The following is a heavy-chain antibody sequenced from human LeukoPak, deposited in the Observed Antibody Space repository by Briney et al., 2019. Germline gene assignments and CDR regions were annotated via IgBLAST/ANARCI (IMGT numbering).Heavy chain of an antibody. J-gene: IGHJ4*02. D-gene: IGHD3-9*01. V-gene: IGHV3-11*01. CDR2: ISSSGSSI. Sequence: GGSLRLSCAASGFTFSDYYMSWMRQAPGKGLEWVSNISSSGSSIYYADSVKGRFTISRVNAKNSLYLQMNSLRSEDTAVYYCARDRKATYYDILTGYYKVGGAFDYWGQGTLVTVPS. CDR3: ARDRKATYYDILTGYYKVGGAFDY. CDR1: GFTFSDYY.